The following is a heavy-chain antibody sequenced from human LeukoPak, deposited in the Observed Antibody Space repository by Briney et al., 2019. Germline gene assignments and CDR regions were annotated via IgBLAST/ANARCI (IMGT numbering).Heavy chain of an antibody. J-gene: IGHJ6*02. Sequence: SETLSLTCTVSGGSISSYYWSWIRQPPGKGLEWIGYIYYSGSTNYNPSLESRVTISVDTSKNQFSLKLSSVTAADTAVYYCASARGYCTNGVCEKGYYYGMDVWGQGTTVTVSS. CDR2: IYYSGST. V-gene: IGHV4-59*01. CDR1: GGSISSYY. D-gene: IGHD2-8*01. CDR3: ASARGYCTNGVCEKGYYYGMDV.